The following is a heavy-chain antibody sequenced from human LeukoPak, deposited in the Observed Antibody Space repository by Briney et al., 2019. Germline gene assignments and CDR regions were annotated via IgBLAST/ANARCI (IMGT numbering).Heavy chain of an antibody. Sequence: PGGSLRLSCEGSAFIFSGHWMNWDRQAPGKGLEWVGRIKNKNEGGASHYAASVKDRFSISRDDSRTTLFLQMNSLKIEDTGVYYCTTGIDDGGGYWGQGTQVTVSS. CDR3: TTGIDDGGGY. CDR2: IKNKNEGGAS. J-gene: IGHJ4*02. V-gene: IGHV3-15*06. D-gene: IGHD3-10*01. CDR1: AFIFSGHW.